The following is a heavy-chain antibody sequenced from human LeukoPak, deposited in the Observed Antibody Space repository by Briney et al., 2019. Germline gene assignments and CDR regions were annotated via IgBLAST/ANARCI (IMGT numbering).Heavy chain of an antibody. CDR2: INHSGSA. CDR3: ARGARINCSGGSCYSDFDY. D-gene: IGHD2-15*01. CDR1: GGSFSGYY. V-gene: IGHV4-34*01. J-gene: IGHJ4*02. Sequence: PSETLSLTCAVYGGSFSGYYWSWIRQPPGEGLEWIGEINHSGSANYNPSLKSRVTISVDTSKNQFSLKLSSVTAADTAVYYCARGARINCSGGSCYSDFDYWGQGTLVTVSS.